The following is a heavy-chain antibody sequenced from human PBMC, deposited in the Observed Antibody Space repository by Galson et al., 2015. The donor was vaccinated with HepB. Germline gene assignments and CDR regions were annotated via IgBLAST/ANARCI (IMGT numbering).Heavy chain of an antibody. D-gene: IGHD6-13*01. CDR2: INPNGGGT. V-gene: IGHV1-2*06. J-gene: IGHJ6*02. CDR1: GYTFTTHY. Sequence: SVKVSCKASGYTFTTHYIHWVRQAPGQGLEWMGRINPNGGGTNYPQKFRGRVTLTKDTSIRTAYMELSGLRPDDTAVYYCARGGNSGWYGGPYYAMAVWGPGTTVTVSS. CDR3: ARGGNSGWYGGPYYAMAV.